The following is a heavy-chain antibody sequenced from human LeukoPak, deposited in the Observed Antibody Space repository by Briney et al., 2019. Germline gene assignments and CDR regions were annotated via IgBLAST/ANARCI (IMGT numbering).Heavy chain of an antibody. CDR1: GFTFSSYS. V-gene: IGHV3-48*01. Sequence: GGSLRLSCAASGFTFSSYSMNWVRQAPGKGLEWVSYISSSSSTIYYADSVKGRFTISRDNAKNSLYLQMNSLRAEDTAVCYCARDLTTTMVRGVILPFDYWGQGTLVTVSS. J-gene: IGHJ4*02. CDR3: ARDLTTTMVRGVILPFDY. D-gene: IGHD3-10*01. CDR2: ISSSSSTI.